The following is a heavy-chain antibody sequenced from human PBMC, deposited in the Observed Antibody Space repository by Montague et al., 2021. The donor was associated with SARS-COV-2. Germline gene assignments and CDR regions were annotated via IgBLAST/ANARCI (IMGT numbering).Heavy chain of an antibody. CDR3: ARYSYSGTYFGLNDAFDI. CDR1: GDSVSSNNAA. D-gene: IGHD1-26*01. V-gene: IGHV6-1*01. CDR2: TCYRSEWYF. Sequence: CAISGDSVSSNNAAWDWIRQSPSRGLEWLGRTCYRSEWYFDYAISLRGRITINPDTSKNQFSLQLDSVTLDDTAVYYCARYSYSGTYFGLNDAFDIWGQGTRSTVSS. J-gene: IGHJ3*02.